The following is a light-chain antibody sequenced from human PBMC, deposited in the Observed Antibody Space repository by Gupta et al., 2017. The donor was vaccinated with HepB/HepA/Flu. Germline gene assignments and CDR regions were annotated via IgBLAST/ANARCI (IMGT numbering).Light chain of an antibody. J-gene: IGKJ1*01. CDR2: GAS. CDR1: QAIRND. CDR3: QQEYNSPWT. V-gene: IGKV1-17*01. Sequence: DIQMTQSPSYLSASLADRVTITCRASQAIRNDLAWYQQKPGEAPKCLIYGASSLQSGVPSRFSGRSSGTDFTLAISSRQPDDVATYYCQQEYNSPWTFGRGTKVEIK.